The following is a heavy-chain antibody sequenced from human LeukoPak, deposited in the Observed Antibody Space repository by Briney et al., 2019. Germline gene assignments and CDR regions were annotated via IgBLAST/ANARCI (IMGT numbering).Heavy chain of an antibody. V-gene: IGHV1-2*02. D-gene: IGHD3-22*01. CDR2: INPNSGGT. J-gene: IGHJ4*02. CDR1: GYTFTGYY. CDR3: ARYYYDRDYYFDY. Sequence: ASVKVSCKASGYTFTGYYMHWVRQAPGQGLEWMGWINPNSGGTNYAQKFQGRVTMTRDTSISTAYMELSRLRSDDTPVYYCARYYYDRDYYFDYWGQGTLVTVSS.